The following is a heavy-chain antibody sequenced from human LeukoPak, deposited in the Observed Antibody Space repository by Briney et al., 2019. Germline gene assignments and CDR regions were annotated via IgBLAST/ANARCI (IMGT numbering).Heavy chain of an antibody. CDR2: INPSGGST. CDR3: ATAGRGWSGYLYYYYYGMDV. J-gene: IGHJ6*02. D-gene: IGHD3-3*01. V-gene: IGHV1-46*01. CDR1: GYTFTSYY. Sequence: ASVKVSCKASGYTFTSYYMHWVRQAPGQGLEWMGIINPSGGSTSYAQKFQGRVTMTRDTSTSTVYMELSSLRSEDTAVYYCATAGRGWSGYLYYYYYGMDVWGQGTTVTVSS.